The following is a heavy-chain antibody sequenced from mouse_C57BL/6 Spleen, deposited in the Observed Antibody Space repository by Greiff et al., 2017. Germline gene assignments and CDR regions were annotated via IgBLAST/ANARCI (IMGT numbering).Heavy chain of an antibody. V-gene: IGHV5-4*01. CDR2: ISDGGSYT. D-gene: IGHD1-1*01. Sequence: EVQRVESGGGLVKPGGSLKLSCAASGFTFSSYAMSWVRQTPEKRLEWVATISDGGSYTYYPDNVKGRFTISRDNAKNNLYLQMSHLKSEDTAMYYCAREGYYYGSSHYFDYWGQDTTLTVSS. CDR3: AREGYYYGSSHYFDY. J-gene: IGHJ2*01. CDR1: GFTFSSYA.